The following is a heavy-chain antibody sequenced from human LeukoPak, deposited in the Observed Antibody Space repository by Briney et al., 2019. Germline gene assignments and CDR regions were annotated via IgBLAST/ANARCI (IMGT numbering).Heavy chain of an antibody. Sequence: GGSLRLSCAASEFTFSSYSMNWVRQAPGKGLEWVSSISSGSDYIYYADSVKGRFTISRDNAKNSLYLQMNSLRAEDTAVYYCARGFCSSTICSTDYWGQGTLVTVSS. J-gene: IGHJ4*02. V-gene: IGHV3-21*01. CDR3: ARGFCSSTICSTDY. CDR1: EFTFSSYS. CDR2: ISSGSDYI. D-gene: IGHD2-2*01.